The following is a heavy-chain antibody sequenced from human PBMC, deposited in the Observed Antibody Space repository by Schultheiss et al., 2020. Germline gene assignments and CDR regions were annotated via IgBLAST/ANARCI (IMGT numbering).Heavy chain of an antibody. Sequence: SQTLSPTCAISGDSVSSNSAAWNWIRQSPSRGLEWLGRTYYRSKWYNDYAVSVKSRITINPDTSKNQFSLQLNSVTPEDTAVYYCAGSGGWDHYYGMDVWGQGTTVTVSS. CDR3: AGSGGWDHYYGMDV. J-gene: IGHJ6*02. CDR1: GDSVSSNSAA. D-gene: IGHD6-19*01. CDR2: TYYRSKWYN. V-gene: IGHV6-1*01.